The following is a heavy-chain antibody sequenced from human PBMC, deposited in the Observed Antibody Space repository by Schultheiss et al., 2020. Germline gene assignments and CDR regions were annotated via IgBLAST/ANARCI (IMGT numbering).Heavy chain of an antibody. J-gene: IGHJ4*02. CDR3: ARHKGSSSWYVGFDY. V-gene: IGHV4-39*01. D-gene: IGHD6-13*01. CDR1: GESFSGYY. CDR2: LYYSGST. Sequence: SETLSLTCGVFGESFSGYYWNWIRQPPGKGLEWIGTLYYSGSTYYNPSLKSRVTISVDTSKNQFSLKLNSVAAADTAVYYCARHKGSSSWYVGFDYWGQGTLVTVSS.